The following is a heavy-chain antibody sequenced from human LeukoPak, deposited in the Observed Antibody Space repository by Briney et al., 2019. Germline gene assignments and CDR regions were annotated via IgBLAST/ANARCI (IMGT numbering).Heavy chain of an antibody. CDR1: GFIFTFYS. CDR3: VKDRGGLIRDFDH. Sequence: GGSQSLSCSPSGFIFTFYSIHCVRHAPGKGLEYVSYINYNGDTTSYTDSVKDRFTISRDNSKNTLYLQMSSLRAEDTAVYYCVKDRGGLIRDFDHWGQGTLVSVSS. D-gene: IGHD3-16*01. V-gene: IGHV3-64D*06. CDR2: INYNGDTT. J-gene: IGHJ4*02.